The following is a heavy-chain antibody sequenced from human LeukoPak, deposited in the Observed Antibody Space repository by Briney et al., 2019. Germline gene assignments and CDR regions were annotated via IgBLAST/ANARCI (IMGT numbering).Heavy chain of an antibody. J-gene: IGHJ4*03. CDR1: GGSFSTYY. V-gene: IGHV4-34*01. D-gene: IGHD1-1*01. Sequence: PSETLSLTCAVYGGSFSTYYCSCIRQSPGKGLEWIAEINHRGDTNYNPSVKSRVTISVDTSKNQFSLKITSLTAADTAVYYCARGPTISETGYFDYWRQGTLVTVSS. CDR3: ARGPTISETGYFDY. CDR2: INHRGDT.